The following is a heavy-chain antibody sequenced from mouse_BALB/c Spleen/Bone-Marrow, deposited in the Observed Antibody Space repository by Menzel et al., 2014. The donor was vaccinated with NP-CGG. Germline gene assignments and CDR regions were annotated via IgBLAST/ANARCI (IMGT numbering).Heavy chain of an antibody. D-gene: IGHD2-14*01. J-gene: IGHJ2*01. CDR1: GYAFXNYN. V-gene: IGHV1S135*01. Sequence: VQLQQSGPELVKPGASVKVSCKASGYAFXNYNMNWVKQSHGKSLEWIGYIDPYSGGTNYNQKFRGKATLTVDKSSSTAYMHLNSLTSEDSAVYYCSRGVLAYFDYWGQGTTLTVSS. CDR2: IDPYSGGT. CDR3: SRGVLAYFDY.